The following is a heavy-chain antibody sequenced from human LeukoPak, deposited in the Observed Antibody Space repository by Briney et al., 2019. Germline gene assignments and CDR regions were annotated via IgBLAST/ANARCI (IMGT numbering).Heavy chain of an antibody. J-gene: IGHJ6*02. CDR1: GGSISGYY. D-gene: IGHD3-16*01. CDR3: VRFGVNYDMDV. Sequence: SETLSLTCSVSGGSISGYYWTWVRQPPGKGLEWIGQIHYSGRADYNPSMKSRITMSVDTSRNQISLKLSSVTAADTAIYYCVRFGVNYDMDVWGQGTTVTVFS. CDR2: IHYSGRA. V-gene: IGHV4-59*01.